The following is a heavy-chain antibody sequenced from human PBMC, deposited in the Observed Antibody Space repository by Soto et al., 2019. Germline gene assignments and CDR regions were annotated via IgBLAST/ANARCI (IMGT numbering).Heavy chain of an antibody. Sequence: GGSLRLSCAASGFTFTNAWMSWVRQAPGKGLEWVGRIKRKTEVGATDYGAPGKGRFTISRDDSKNTLYLQMNSLETEDTGVYYCTGPYPSRFDDWGQGTLVTVSS. D-gene: IGHD2-21*01. CDR3: TGPYPSRFDD. J-gene: IGHJ4*02. CDR1: GFTFTNAW. V-gene: IGHV3-15*01. CDR2: IKRKTEVGAT.